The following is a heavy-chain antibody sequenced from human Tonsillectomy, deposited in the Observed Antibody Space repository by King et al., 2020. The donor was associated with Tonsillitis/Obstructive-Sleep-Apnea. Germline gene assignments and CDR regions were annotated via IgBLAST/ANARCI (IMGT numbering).Heavy chain of an antibody. CDR3: ARGDSRDGYDY. CDR2: IYYSGST. J-gene: IGHJ4*02. Sequence: QLQESGPGLVKPSETLSLTCTVSGGSISSYYWSWIRQPPGKGLEWLGYIYYSGSTNYNPSLKSRVTISVDTSKNQFSLKLSSVTAADTAVYYCARGDSRDGYDYWGQGTLVTVSS. D-gene: IGHD5-18*01. CDR1: GGSISSYY. V-gene: IGHV4-59*01.